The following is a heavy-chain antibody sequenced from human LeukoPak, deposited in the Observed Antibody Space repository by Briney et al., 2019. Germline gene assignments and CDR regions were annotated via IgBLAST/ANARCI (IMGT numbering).Heavy chain of an antibody. J-gene: IGHJ3*02. Sequence: GESLKISCRGSGYSFTSYCIAWVRQLPGKGLEWMGIIYPGDSETRYSPSFQGQVTISADKSISTAYLQWSSLKASDTAMYYCARRVAAFGVFDIWGQGTMVTVSS. V-gene: IGHV5-51*01. CDR3: ARRVAAFGVFDI. CDR2: IYPGDSET. D-gene: IGHD6-19*01. CDR1: GYSFTSYC.